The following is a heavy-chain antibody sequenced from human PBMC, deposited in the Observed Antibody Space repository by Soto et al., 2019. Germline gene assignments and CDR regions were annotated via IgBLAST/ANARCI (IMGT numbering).Heavy chain of an antibody. D-gene: IGHD6-13*01. Sequence: ASVKVSCKASGYTFTSYGISWVRQAPGQGLEWMGWISAYNGNTNYAQKLQGRVTMTRDTSISTAYMELSRLRSDDTAVYYCARGSSSSWTYYFDYWGQGTLVTVSS. J-gene: IGHJ4*02. CDR3: ARGSSSSWTYYFDY. V-gene: IGHV1-18*01. CDR2: ISAYNGNT. CDR1: GYTFTSYG.